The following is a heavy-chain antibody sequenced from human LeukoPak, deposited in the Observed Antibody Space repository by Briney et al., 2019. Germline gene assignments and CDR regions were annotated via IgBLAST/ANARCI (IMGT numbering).Heavy chain of an antibody. CDR2: INRSGST. Sequence: SETLSLTCAVYGGSFSSYYWSWIRQPPGEGPEWIGEINRSGSTNYNPSLKSRVTISVDTSKNQFSLRLTSVTAADTAVYYCATRYDFWSGYYTWGQGTLVTVSS. CDR1: GGSFSSYY. V-gene: IGHV4-34*01. CDR3: ATRYDFWSGYYT. D-gene: IGHD3-3*01. J-gene: IGHJ5*02.